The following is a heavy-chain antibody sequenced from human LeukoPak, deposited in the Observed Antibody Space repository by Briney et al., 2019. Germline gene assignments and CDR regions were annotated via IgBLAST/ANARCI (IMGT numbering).Heavy chain of an antibody. CDR1: GFTFSSYG. V-gene: IGHV3-30*02. Sequence: GGSLRLSCAASGFTFSSYGMHWVRQAPGKGLEWVAFIRYDGSNKYYADSVKGRFTISRNNAKNSLYLQMNSLRAEDTAVYYCARGPLGNSWYFASEYYYYYYMDVWGKGTTVTVSS. CDR3: ARGPLGNSWYFASEYYYYYYMDV. J-gene: IGHJ6*03. D-gene: IGHD1-14*01. CDR2: IRYDGSNK.